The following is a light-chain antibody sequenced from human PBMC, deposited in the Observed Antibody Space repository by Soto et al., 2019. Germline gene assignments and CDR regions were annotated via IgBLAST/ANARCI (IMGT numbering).Light chain of an antibody. Sequence: DIQMTQSPSTLSASVGDRVTITCRASQSISSWLAWYQQKPGKAPKLLIYQVSSLESGVPSRFSGSGSGTEFTLTISSLQLDDFATYYCQQYNHYWTFGQGTKVDIK. V-gene: IGKV1-5*03. J-gene: IGKJ1*01. CDR1: QSISSW. CDR2: QVS. CDR3: QQYNHYWT.